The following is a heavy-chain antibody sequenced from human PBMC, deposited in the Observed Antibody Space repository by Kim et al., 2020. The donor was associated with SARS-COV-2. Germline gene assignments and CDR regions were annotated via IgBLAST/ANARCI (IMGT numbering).Heavy chain of an antibody. CDR3: AREGWGSSWYGSGLRYYYGMDV. CDR1: GYTFTSYY. V-gene: IGHV1-46*01. J-gene: IGHJ6*02. D-gene: IGHD6-13*01. CDR2: INPSGGST. Sequence: ASVKVSCKASGYTFTSYYMHWVRQAPGQGLEWMGIINPSGGSTSYAQKFQGRVTMTRDTSTSTVYMELSSLRSEDTAVYYCAREGWGSSWYGSGLRYYYGMDVWGQGTTVTVSS.